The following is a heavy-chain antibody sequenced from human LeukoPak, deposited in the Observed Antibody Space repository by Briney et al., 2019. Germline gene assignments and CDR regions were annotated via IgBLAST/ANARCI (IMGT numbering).Heavy chain of an antibody. CDR2: IWYDGSNK. Sequence: PGGSLRLSCAASGFTFSSYGMHWVRQAPGKGLEWVAVIWYDGSNKYYADSVKGRFTISRDNSKNTLYLQMNSLRAEDTAVYYCARGGGYSSSLPGGYWGQGTLVTVSS. D-gene: IGHD6-13*01. V-gene: IGHV3-33*01. CDR1: GFTFSSYG. CDR3: ARGGGYSSSLPGGY. J-gene: IGHJ4*02.